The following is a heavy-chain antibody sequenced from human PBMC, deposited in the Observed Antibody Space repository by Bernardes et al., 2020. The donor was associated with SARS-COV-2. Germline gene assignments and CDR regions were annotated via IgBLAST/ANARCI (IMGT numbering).Heavy chain of an antibody. CDR2: ISSSSSTI. D-gene: IGHD5-12*01. CDR1: GFTFSSYS. J-gene: IGHJ4*02. CDR3: ASERGYSGYDQKTSFDY. V-gene: IGHV3-48*02. Sequence: GGSLRLSCAASGFTFSSYSMNWVRQAPGKGLEWVSYISSSSSTIYYADSVKGRFTISRDNAKNSLYLQMNSLRDEDTAVYYCASERGYSGYDQKTSFDYWGQGTLVTVSS.